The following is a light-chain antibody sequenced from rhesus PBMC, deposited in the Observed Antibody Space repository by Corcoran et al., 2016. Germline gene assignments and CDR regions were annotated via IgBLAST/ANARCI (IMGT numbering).Light chain of an antibody. CDR1: QGITND. CDR2: EAS. Sequence: DIQMTQSPSSLSASVGDRVTITCRASQGITNDLAWYQQKPGEIPKILIFEASSLQSGIPSRFSGSGSGTDFTLTISSLQSEECATYYCQHYYSNPRTFGQGTKVEIK. CDR3: QHYYSNPRT. J-gene: IGKJ1*01. V-gene: IGKV1-25*01.